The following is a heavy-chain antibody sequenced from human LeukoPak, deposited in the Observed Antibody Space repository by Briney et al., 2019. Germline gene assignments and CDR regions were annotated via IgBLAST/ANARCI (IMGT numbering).Heavy chain of an antibody. V-gene: IGHV4-39*01. CDR2: IFYDGNT. Sequence: PSETLSLTCTVSGGSVRSGSYYWGWIRQPPGKGLEWIGSIFYDGNTYYNPSLKSRVTISLDTSKNQFSLKLSSVTATDTAVYYCARHVGSGSYFDYWGQGTLVTVSS. CDR1: GGSVRSGSYY. D-gene: IGHD1-26*01. CDR3: ARHVGSGSYFDY. J-gene: IGHJ4*02.